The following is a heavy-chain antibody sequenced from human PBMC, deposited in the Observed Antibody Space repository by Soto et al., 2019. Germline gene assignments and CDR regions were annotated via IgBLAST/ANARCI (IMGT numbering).Heavy chain of an antibody. CDR1: GFTFSSYG. CDR2: IWYDGSNK. J-gene: IGHJ4*02. Sequence: QVQLVESGGGVVQPGRSLRLSCAASGFTFSSYGMHWVRQAPGKGLEWVAVIWYDGSNKYYADSVKGRFTISRDNSNNTLYLQMNSLSAEDTAVYYCARAAAADYYDSSGYADVDYWGQGTLVTVSS. D-gene: IGHD3-22*01. CDR3: ARAAAADYYDSSGYADVDY. V-gene: IGHV3-33*01.